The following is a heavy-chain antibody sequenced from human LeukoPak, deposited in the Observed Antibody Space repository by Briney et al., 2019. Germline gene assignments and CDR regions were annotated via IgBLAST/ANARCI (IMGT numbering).Heavy chain of an antibody. CDR2: VYYSGTT. V-gene: IGHV4-59*01. J-gene: IGHJ3*01. CDR3: ARETRSDHAFDL. CDR1: GGSISTFH. Sequence: KTSETLSLTCTVSGGSISTFHWSWMRQPPGKGLEWIGYVYYSGTTNYSPSFKSRVTISVDTSKNQVSLKLTSVTAADTAVYYCARETRSDHAFDLWGQGTMVTVSS.